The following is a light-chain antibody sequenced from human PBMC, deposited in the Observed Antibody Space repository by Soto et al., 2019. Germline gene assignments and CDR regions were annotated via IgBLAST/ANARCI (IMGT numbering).Light chain of an antibody. CDR1: QSVDSN. CDR3: QQYDNWPLT. Sequence: EIVMTQSPATLSVSPGERATLSCRASQSVDSNLAWYQQKPGQAPRLLIFGASTRATGIPARFSGSGSGTDFTLTISSLQSEDFGVDFGQQYDNWPLTFGGGTKVEIK. J-gene: IGKJ4*01. V-gene: IGKV3D-15*01. CDR2: GAS.